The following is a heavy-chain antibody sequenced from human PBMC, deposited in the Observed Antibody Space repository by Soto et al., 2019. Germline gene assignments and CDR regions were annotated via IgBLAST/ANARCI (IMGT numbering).Heavy chain of an antibody. V-gene: IGHV3-23*01. CDR3: AKMRVPYVRYYFDN. Sequence: LESGGGLAQPGGSLRLSCAASGFTFSNYAMSWVRQAPGKGLEWVSALSSTGGSTYYADSVKGRFTISSDNAPTTLYLQLNSLRVEVTAIYYCAKMRVPYVRYYFDNWGQGTLVTVPS. D-gene: IGHD3-16*01. CDR2: LSSTGGST. CDR1: GFTFSNYA. J-gene: IGHJ4*02.